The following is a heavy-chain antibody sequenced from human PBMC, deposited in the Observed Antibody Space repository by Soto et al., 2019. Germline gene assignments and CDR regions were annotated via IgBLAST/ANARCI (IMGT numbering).Heavy chain of an antibody. J-gene: IGHJ4*02. D-gene: IGHD2-8*01. CDR1: GGTFSSYA. Sequence: QVQLVQSGAEVKKPGSSVKVSCKASGGTFSSYAISWVRQAPGQGLEWMGGIIPIFGTANYAQKFQGRVTITADESTSTAYIELSSLRSEDTAVYYCARGLGYCTNGVCKPFDYWGQGTLVTVSS. CDR3: ARGLGYCTNGVCKPFDY. CDR2: IIPIFGTA. V-gene: IGHV1-69*01.